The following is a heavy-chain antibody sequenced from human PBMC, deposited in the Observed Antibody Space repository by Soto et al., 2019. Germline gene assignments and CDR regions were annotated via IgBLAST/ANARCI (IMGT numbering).Heavy chain of an antibody. CDR1: GFTFSSYG. CDR2: ISYDGSNK. J-gene: IGHJ6*02. Sequence: PGGSLRLSCAASGFTFSSYGMHWVRQAPGKGLEWVAVISYDGSNKYYADSVKGRFTISRDNSKNTLYLQMNSLRAEDTAVYYCAKGVYSSSAAYYYGMDVWGQGTTVTVSS. D-gene: IGHD6-13*01. V-gene: IGHV3-30*18. CDR3: AKGVYSSSAAYYYGMDV.